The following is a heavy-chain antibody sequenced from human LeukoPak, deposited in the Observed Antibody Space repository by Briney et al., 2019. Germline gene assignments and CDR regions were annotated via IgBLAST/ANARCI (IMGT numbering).Heavy chain of an antibody. J-gene: IGHJ4*02. CDR3: ARTLPIVVVPAATFAFDY. Sequence: SETLSLTCAVYGGSFSGYYWSWIRQPPGKGLEWIGEINHRGSTNYNPSLKSRVTISVDTSKNQFSLKLSSVTAADTAVYYCARTLPIVVVPAATFAFDYWGQGTLVTVSS. D-gene: IGHD2-2*01. CDR2: INHRGST. CDR1: GGSFSGYY. V-gene: IGHV4-34*01.